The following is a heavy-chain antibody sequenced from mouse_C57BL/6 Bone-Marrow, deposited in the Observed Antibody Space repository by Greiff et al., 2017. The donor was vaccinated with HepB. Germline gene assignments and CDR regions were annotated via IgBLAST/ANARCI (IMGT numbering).Heavy chain of an antibody. CDR3: ARKERDSDY. CDR2: IDPSDSYT. CDR1: GYTFTSYW. Sequence: QVQLQQPGAELVRPGTSVKLSCKASGYTFTSYWMHWVKQRPGQGLEWIGVIDPSDSYTNYNQKFKGKATLTVDTSSSTAYMQLSSLTSEDSAVYYCARKERDSDYWGQGTTLTVSS. V-gene: IGHV1-59*01. D-gene: IGHD3-3*01. J-gene: IGHJ2*01.